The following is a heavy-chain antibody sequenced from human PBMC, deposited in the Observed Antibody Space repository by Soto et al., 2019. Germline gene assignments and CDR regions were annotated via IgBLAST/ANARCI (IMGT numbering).Heavy chain of an antibody. CDR2: IYYSGST. J-gene: IGHJ4*02. Sequence: SETLSLTCAVYGGSISSYYWSWIRQPPGKGLEWIGYIYYSGSTNYNPSLKSRVTISVDTSKNQFSLKLSSVTAADTAVYYCARSQYYDFWSGYYKGENYFDYWGQGTLVTVSS. CDR1: GGSISSYY. D-gene: IGHD3-3*01. V-gene: IGHV4-59*01. CDR3: ARSQYYDFWSGYYKGENYFDY.